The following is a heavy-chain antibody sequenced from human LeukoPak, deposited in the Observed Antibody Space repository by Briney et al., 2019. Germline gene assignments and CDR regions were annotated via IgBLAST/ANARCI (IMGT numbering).Heavy chain of an antibody. CDR3: ARRPYETSGSYYDNWFDP. Sequence: ASVKVSCKASGGTFSSYAISWVRQAPGQGLEWMGWINPNSGGTNYAQKFQGRVTVTRDTSISAAYMELSRLRSDDTAVYYCARRPYETSGSYYDNWFDPWGQGTLVTVSS. CDR1: GGTFSSYA. D-gene: IGHD1-26*01. V-gene: IGHV1-2*02. CDR2: INPNSGGT. J-gene: IGHJ5*02.